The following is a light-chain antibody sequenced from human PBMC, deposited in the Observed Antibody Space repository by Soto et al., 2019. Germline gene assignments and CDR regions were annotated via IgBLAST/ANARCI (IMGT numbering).Light chain of an antibody. CDR3: QHFAEFPFT. Sequence: DIHMAQSPSSLAASVVYIFTISFQASQDIRNYLNWFQKKPGKGPNLLIYDASTLATGVPSRFSGSGSGTDFTLTISSLQPEDIATYFCQHFAEFPFTFGGGTKVDIK. CDR1: QDIRNY. V-gene: IGKV1-33*01. J-gene: IGKJ4*01. CDR2: DAS.